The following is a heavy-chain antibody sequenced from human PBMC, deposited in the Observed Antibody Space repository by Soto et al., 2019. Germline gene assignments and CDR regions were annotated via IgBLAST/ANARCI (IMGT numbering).Heavy chain of an antibody. Sequence: TSETLSLTCTVSGGSISSSTYYWGWIRQPPGKGLEWIGSIYYSGSTYYSPSLKSRVTISVDTSKNQFSLKLSSVTAADTAVYYCARGPTVKYFDYWGQGTLVTVSS. D-gene: IGHD4-17*01. J-gene: IGHJ4*02. CDR1: GGSISSSTYY. CDR2: IYYSGST. V-gene: IGHV4-39*01. CDR3: ARGPTVKYFDY.